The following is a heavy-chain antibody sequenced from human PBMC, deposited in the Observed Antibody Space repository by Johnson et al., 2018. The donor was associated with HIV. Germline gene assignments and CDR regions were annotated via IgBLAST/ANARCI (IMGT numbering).Heavy chain of an antibody. CDR2: IYSGGST. CDR1: GITVSSNY. V-gene: IGHV3-66*01. Sequence: EVQLVESGGGVVQPGGSLRLSCSASGITVSSNYMSWVRQAPGKGLEWVSVIYSGGSTYYADSVKGRFTISRDNAKNSLYLQMNSLRAEDTAVYYCARDLRDIVVPDAFDIWGQGTMVTVSS. CDR3: ARDLRDIVVPDAFDI. D-gene: IGHD5-12*01. J-gene: IGHJ3*02.